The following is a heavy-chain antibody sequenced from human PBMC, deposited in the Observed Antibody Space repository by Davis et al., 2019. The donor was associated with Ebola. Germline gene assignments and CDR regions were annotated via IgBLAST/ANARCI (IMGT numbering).Heavy chain of an antibody. CDR1: GYTFTSYG. CDR2: ISAYNGNT. D-gene: IGHD6-13*01. Sequence: ASVKVSCKASGYTFTSYGISWVRQTPGQGLEWMGWISAYNGNTNYAQKLQGRVTMTTDTSTSTAYIELRSLRSDDTAVYYCARDLYSSSWFDYWGQGTLVTVSS. CDR3: ARDLYSSSWFDY. J-gene: IGHJ4*02. V-gene: IGHV1-18*01.